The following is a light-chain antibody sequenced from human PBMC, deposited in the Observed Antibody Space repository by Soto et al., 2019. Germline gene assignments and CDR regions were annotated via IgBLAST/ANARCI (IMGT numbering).Light chain of an antibody. CDR2: DAS. Sequence: EIQMTQAPSTLCGCVGDTVTDTCRASQRVSGWGAWYQKKQGEDPRLLVDDASACRRGVPSRFSGRGSGTKFTLTIASLHPDDFPTYYCQQYENFSGTFGPRTKLDIK. CDR1: QRVSGW. J-gene: IGKJ1*01. CDR3: QQYENFSGT. V-gene: IGKV1-5*01.